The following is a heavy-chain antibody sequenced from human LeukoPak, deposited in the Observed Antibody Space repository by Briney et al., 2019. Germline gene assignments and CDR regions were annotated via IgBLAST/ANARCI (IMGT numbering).Heavy chain of an antibody. V-gene: IGHV1-2*02. CDR1: GYTFTSYY. CDR2: INPNSGGT. J-gene: IGHJ3*02. Sequence: GASVKVSCKASGYTFTSYYMHWVRQAPGQGLEWMGWINPNSGGTNYAQKFQGRVTMTRDTSISTTYMELSRLRSDDTAVYYCAREGAHTGAFDIWGQGTMVTVSS. D-gene: IGHD1-14*01. CDR3: AREGAHTGAFDI.